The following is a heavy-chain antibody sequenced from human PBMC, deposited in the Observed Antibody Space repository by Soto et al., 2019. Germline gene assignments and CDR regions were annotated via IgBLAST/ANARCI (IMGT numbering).Heavy chain of an antibody. D-gene: IGHD6-19*01. CDR2: IYYNGNT. J-gene: IGHJ4*02. CDR1: GGSITSFY. CDR3: TRGSSGWFPRPLDY. V-gene: IGHV4-59*01. Sequence: QVQLRESGPGLVKPSETLSLTCTVSGGSITSFYWSWGRQPPGKGLEWTGYIYYNGNTNYNPSLKSRVTISVDPAKSQFSLNLRSVTAADKAVYYCTRGSSGWFPRPLDYWGQGTLVTVSS.